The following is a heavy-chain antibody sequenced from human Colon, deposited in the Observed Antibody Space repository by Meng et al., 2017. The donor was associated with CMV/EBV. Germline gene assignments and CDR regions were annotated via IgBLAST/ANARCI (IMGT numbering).Heavy chain of an antibody. D-gene: IGHD3-3*01. V-gene: IGHV4-39*07. J-gene: IGHJ1*01. CDR2: VYYNGAT. CDR3: AKELRFSEWSSGF. Sequence: LQLQESGPGVVKPSETLSPTCTVSGGSISNSNHYWGWIRQAPAKGLEWIGTVYYNGATRYNPSLASRGIISVDTSKNQFSLKLTSVTAADTAIYYCAKELRFSEWSSGFWGQGILVTVSS. CDR1: GGSISNSNHY.